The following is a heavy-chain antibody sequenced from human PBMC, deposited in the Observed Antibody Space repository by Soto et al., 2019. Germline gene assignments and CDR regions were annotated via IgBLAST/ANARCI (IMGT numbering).Heavy chain of an antibody. J-gene: IGHJ4*02. CDR2: INSDGSST. V-gene: IGHV3-74*01. CDR1: GFTFSSYW. Sequence: PGESLKISCAASGFTFSSYWMHWVRQAPGKGLVWVSRINSDGSSTSYADSVKGRFTISRDNAKNTLYLQMNSLRAEDTAVYYCARDLRYYYDSSGLKWGQGTLVTVAS. CDR3: ARDLRYYYDSSGLK. D-gene: IGHD3-22*01.